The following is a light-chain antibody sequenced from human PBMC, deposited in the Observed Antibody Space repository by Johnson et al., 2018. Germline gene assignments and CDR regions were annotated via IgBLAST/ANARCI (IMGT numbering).Light chain of an antibody. V-gene: IGLV1-51*02. CDR1: SSNIGNHY. Sequence: QSVLTQPRSVSAAGGQKVTISCSGSSSNIGNHYVSWSQQLPGTAAKLLIYENNKRRSGIPDRCAGSQPGTSATMGIPGLQTGVEADYYCGTWESSLCAGNVFVTGTNVTVL. CDR3: GTWESSLCAGNV. J-gene: IGLJ1*01. CDR2: ENN.